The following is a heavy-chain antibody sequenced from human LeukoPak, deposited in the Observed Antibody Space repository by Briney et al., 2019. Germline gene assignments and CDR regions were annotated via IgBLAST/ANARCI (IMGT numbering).Heavy chain of an antibody. J-gene: IGHJ4*02. V-gene: IGHV3-74*01. Sequence: GGSLRLSCAASGFSFRSYWMHWVRQLPGKGLVWVSRISSDGNTTGYADSVKGRFTISRDNAKNTLFLQMNSLKAEDTAVYYCVRSGYYFDSSGYYMADYWGQGTLVTVSS. CDR1: GFSFRSYW. D-gene: IGHD3-22*01. CDR2: ISSDGNTT. CDR3: VRSGYYFDSSGYYMADY.